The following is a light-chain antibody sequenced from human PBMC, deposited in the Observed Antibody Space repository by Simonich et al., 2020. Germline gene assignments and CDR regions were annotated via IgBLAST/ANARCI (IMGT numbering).Light chain of an antibody. CDR2: WAS. CDR1: QSFFYSSTNKNY. V-gene: IGKV4-1*01. CDR3: QQYYSTPYT. Sequence: DIVMTQSPDSLAVSLGERATINCKSSQSFFYSSTNKNYLAWYQQKPGQPPKLLIYWASTRESGVPDRFSGSGSGTDFTLTISSLQAEDVAVYYCQQYYSTPYTFGQGTKLEIK. J-gene: IGKJ2*01.